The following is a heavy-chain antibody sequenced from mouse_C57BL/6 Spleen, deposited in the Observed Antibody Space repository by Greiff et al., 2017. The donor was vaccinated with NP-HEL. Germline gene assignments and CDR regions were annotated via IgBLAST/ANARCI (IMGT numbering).Heavy chain of an antibody. J-gene: IGHJ3*01. Sequence: VQLQQSGAELVRPGASVKLSCTASGFNIKDDYMHWVKQRPEQGLEWIGWIDPENGDTEYASKFQGKATITADTSSNTAYLQLSSLTSEDTAVYYCTPYGYDVGFAYWGQGTLVTVSA. D-gene: IGHD2-2*01. CDR3: TPYGYDVGFAY. V-gene: IGHV14-4*01. CDR2: IDPENGDT. CDR1: GFNIKDDY.